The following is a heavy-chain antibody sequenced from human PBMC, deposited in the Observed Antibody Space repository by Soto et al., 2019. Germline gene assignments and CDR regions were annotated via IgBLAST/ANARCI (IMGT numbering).Heavy chain of an antibody. J-gene: IGHJ6*02. Sequence: PGGSLRLSCAASGFTFSSYAMHWVRQAPGKGLEWVAVILSDGSNKWYVDYVKGRFTISRDNSKNTLYLQMNSLRAEDTAVYYCARDVFQEDVWGQGTTVTVSS. CDR1: GFTFSSYA. CDR3: ARDVFQEDV. V-gene: IGHV3-30-3*01. CDR2: ILSDGSNK.